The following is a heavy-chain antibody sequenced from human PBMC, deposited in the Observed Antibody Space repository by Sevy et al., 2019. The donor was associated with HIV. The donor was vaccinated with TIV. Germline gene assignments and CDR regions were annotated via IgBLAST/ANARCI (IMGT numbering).Heavy chain of an antibody. Sequence: GGSLRLSCAASGFTFSSYTMNWVRQAPGKGLEWVSSITITSRYKNYADSVKGRFTISRDNANNSLYLQMNSLRGDDKAGYYCAKVTSSWDGDFDYWGQGTLVTVSS. D-gene: IGHD6-13*01. CDR2: ITITSRYK. CDR1: GFTFSSYT. J-gene: IGHJ4*02. CDR3: AKVTSSWDGDFDY. V-gene: IGHV3-21*01.